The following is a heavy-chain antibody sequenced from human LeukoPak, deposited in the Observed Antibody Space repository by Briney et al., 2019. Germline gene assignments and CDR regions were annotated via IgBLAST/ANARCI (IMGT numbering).Heavy chain of an antibody. Sequence: GGSLRLSCAASGFTFSSYEMNWVRQAPGKGLEWVSYIGNSGSPIYHADSVKGRFTISRDNAKNSLFLQMSSLRAEDTAVYYCARTFDSWGQGTLVTVSS. J-gene: IGHJ4*02. CDR1: GFTFSSYE. CDR2: IGNSGSPI. CDR3: ARTFDS. V-gene: IGHV3-48*03.